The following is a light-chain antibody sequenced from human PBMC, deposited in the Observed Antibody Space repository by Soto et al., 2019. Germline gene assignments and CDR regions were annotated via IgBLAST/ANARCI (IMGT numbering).Light chain of an antibody. CDR2: TVS. V-gene: IGKV1-12*01. CDR3: LQVANFPRT. J-gene: IGKJ1*01. CDR1: QDICRR. Sequence: DIQMTQSPSSVSASIGDRVTITCRASQDICRRLAWLQQKPGKAPSLLTQTVSTLQVGVPSRFSGSGAGTEFTLTITGLDPGDFATYYCLQVANFPRTFGQGTTVDLK.